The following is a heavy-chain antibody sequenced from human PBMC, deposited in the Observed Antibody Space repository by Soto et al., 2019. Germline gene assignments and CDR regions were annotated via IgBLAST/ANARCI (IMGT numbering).Heavy chain of an antibody. CDR1: GYTFSNFG. V-gene: IGHV1-18*01. Sequence: QVQLVQSGAEVKKPGASLKVSCKASGYTFSNFGVSWVRQAPGQGLEWIGWINPDNGDTNYGQKFQGRATMTTDTFTNTAYMEVRGLRSDDTAVYYSARGVRVSAYLDYYIDVWGEGTTVTVSS. D-gene: IGHD3-10*02. CDR2: INPDNGDT. J-gene: IGHJ6*03. CDR3: ARGVRVSAYLDYYIDV.